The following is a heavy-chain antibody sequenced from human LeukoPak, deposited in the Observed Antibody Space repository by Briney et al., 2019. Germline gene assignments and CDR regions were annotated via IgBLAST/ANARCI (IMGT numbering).Heavy chain of an antibody. D-gene: IGHD1-1*01. V-gene: IGHV4-39*02. J-gene: IGHJ6*03. CDR3: ARGRVSSSTWYSTYYYYFYMDV. CDR1: GDSISSSRSY. CDR2: IYYSGST. Sequence: PSETLSLTCTVSGDSISSSRSYWGWIRQPPGKGLEWIGSIYYSGSTYYNTSLKSRVTISVDTSKNLFSLRLRSVTAADTAVYFCARGRVSSSTWYSTYYYYFYMDVWGKGTTVTVSS.